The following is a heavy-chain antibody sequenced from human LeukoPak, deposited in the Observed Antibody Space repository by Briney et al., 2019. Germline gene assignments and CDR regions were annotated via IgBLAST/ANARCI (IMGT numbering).Heavy chain of an antibody. CDR2: IYYSGST. CDR1: GGSISSYY. Sequence: PSETLSLTCTVSGGSISSYYWSWIRQRPRKGLEWVGYIYYSGSTNYTPSLKSRVTISVDTSKNQFSLKLSSVTAADTAVYYCARSMYYDFWSGYYFDYWGQGTLVTVSS. CDR3: ARSMYYDFWSGYYFDY. J-gene: IGHJ4*02. V-gene: IGHV4-59*08. D-gene: IGHD3-3*01.